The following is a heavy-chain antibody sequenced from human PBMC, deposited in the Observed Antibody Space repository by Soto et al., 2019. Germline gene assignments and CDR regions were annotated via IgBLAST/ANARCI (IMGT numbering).Heavy chain of an antibody. D-gene: IGHD3-16*01. CDR3: ARGRGVLGESRNGAPRGFLSY. V-gene: IGHV4-34*01. CDR2: INHSGST. J-gene: IGHJ4*02. Sequence: SETLSLTCAVYGGSFSGYYWSWIRQPPGKGLEWIGEINHSGSTNYNPSLKSRVTISVDTSKNQFSLKLSSVTAADTAVYYCARGRGVLGESRNGAPRGFLSYWGQGTLVTVSS. CDR1: GGSFSGYY.